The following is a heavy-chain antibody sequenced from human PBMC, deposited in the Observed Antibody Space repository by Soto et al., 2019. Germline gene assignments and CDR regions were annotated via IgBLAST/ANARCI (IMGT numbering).Heavy chain of an antibody. CDR1: GFTFSNAW. Sequence: EVQLVESGGGLVKPGGSLRLSCAASGFTFSNAWMNWVRQAPGKGLEWVGRIKSKTDGGTTDYAAPVKGRFTILRDDSKNTLYLQMNSLKAAATAVYYCTTDGAIIMVVGLAGTGMGMDVWGQGTTVTVSS. J-gene: IGHJ6*02. CDR2: IKSKTDGGTT. D-gene: IGHD3-10*01. CDR3: TTDGAIIMVVGLAGTGMGMDV. V-gene: IGHV3-15*07.